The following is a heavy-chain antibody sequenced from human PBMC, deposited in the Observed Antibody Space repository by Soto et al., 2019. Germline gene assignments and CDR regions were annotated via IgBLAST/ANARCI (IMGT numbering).Heavy chain of an antibody. D-gene: IGHD4-17*01. CDR2: IYYSGST. CDR3: SMIYGDYVNFYYFDY. V-gene: IGHV4-59*01. J-gene: IGHJ4*02. Sequence: QVHLQESGPGLVKPSETLSLTCTVSGGSISIYYWSWIRHPPGKGLAWIAYIYYSGSTNYNPSLKSRVNISVDTSKYQFSLKLSSVTAADTAVYYCSMIYGDYVNFYYFDYWGLGTLVTVSS. CDR1: GGSISIYY.